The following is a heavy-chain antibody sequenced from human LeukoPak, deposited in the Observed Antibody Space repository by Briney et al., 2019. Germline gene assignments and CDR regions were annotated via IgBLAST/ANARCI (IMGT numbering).Heavy chain of an antibody. J-gene: IGHJ3*02. CDR1: GYIFTAYY. CDR2: LNPNSDDT. V-gene: IGHV1-2*02. CDR3: ARAGYYYDSSGYYDAFDI. Sequence: ASVKVSCKASGYIFTAYYMHWVRQAPGQGLEWMGWLNPNSDDTHYAQKFQGRVAITRNTSISTAYMELSSLRSEDTAVYYCARAGYYYDSSGYYDAFDIWGQGTMVTVSS. D-gene: IGHD3-22*01.